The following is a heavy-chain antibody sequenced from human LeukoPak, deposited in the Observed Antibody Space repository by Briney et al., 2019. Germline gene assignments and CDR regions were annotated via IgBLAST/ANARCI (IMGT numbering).Heavy chain of an antibody. CDR2: ISSSSSYI. Sequence: GGSLRLSCAASGFTFSSYSMNWVRQAPGKGLEWVSSISSSSSYIYYADSVKGRFTISRDNAKNSLYLQMNSLRAEDTAVYYCARDEPWYYYDSSGYDYWGQGTLVTVSS. V-gene: IGHV3-21*01. CDR3: ARDEPWYYYDSSGYDY. J-gene: IGHJ4*02. D-gene: IGHD3-22*01. CDR1: GFTFSSYS.